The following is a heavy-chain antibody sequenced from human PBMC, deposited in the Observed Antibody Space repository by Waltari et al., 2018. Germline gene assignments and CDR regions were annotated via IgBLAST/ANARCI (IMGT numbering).Heavy chain of an antibody. D-gene: IGHD7-27*01. CDR2: ISSSGSYI. CDR3: TMAPDVPVRPTWG. V-gene: IGHV3-21*06. Sequence: EVQLVESGGGLVKPGGALRLSCAASGLTVGLFSMNWVRQAPGRGLEWVSTISSSGSYIYYADSVKGRFTISRDNAKNSVYLQMNSLRVDDTAVYYCTMAPDVPVRPTWGWGQGSLVTVSS. J-gene: IGHJ4*02. CDR1: GLTVGLFS.